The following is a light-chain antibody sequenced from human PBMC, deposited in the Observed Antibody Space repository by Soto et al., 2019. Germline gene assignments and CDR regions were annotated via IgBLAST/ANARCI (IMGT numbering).Light chain of an antibody. CDR1: QSVSRSY. V-gene: IGKV3-20*01. J-gene: IGKJ2*01. Sequence: EIVLTQSPGTLSLSPGERATLSCRASQSVSRSYLAWYQQKPGQAPRLLIYGASSRATGIPDRFSGSGSGTDFTLTISRLEPEDFAEYYCQQYGSSSYTFGQGNKLEIK. CDR2: GAS. CDR3: QQYGSSSYT.